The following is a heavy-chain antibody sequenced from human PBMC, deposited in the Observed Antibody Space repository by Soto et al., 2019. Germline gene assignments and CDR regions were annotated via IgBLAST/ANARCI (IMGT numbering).Heavy chain of an antibody. CDR2: INHRGST. CDR3: ARILVGAFDF. CDR1: GGSFSDYF. V-gene: IGHV4-34*01. D-gene: IGHD1-26*01. J-gene: IGHJ4*02. Sequence: SETLSLTCAVYGGSFSDYFWTCIRQSPGMGLEWIGDINHRGSTSYNPSLKSRVTISLDTSKNQFSLSLSSVTAADTAMYYCARILVGAFDFWGQGALVTVSS.